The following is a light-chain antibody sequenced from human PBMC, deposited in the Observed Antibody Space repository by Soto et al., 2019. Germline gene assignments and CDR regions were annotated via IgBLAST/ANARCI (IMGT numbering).Light chain of an antibody. CDR3: QQYYTSWWS. V-gene: IGKV4-1*01. CDR1: QSVLYNSNNKNY. Sequence: VVLTKFPDTLAVSLGERATINCNSSQSVLYNSNNKNYVAWYQQKPGQPPKLLINWASTRESGVPDRFSGSGSGTDFTLTISSLQAEDVAVYYCQQYYTSWWSFGQGTKVDIK. CDR2: WAS. J-gene: IGKJ1*01.